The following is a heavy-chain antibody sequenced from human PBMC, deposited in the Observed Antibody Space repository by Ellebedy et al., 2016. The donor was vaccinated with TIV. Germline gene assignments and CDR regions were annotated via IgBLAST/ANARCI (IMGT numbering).Heavy chain of an antibody. V-gene: IGHV3-73*01. Sequence: GESLKISCEASGFTFSDSAIHWVRQASGKGLEWVGRIKNNGNNYATAYAASVEGRFVISRDDSKSTEYLQMHNLKTEDTAVYYCSRRGETVATIIGLDVWGQGTTVTVSS. J-gene: IGHJ6*02. CDR2: IKNNGNNYAT. CDR3: SRRGETVATIIGLDV. D-gene: IGHD5-12*01. CDR1: GFTFSDSA.